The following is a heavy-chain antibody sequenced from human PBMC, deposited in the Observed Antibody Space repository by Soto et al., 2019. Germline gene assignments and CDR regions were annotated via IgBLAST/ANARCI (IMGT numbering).Heavy chain of an antibody. CDR3: ASQGGDIVGGPAAHGHYYGMDV. J-gene: IGHJ6*02. CDR1: GGSISSSSYY. Sequence: PSETLSLTCTVSGGSISSSSYYWGWIRQPPGKGLEWIGSIYYSGSTYYNPSLKSRVTISVDTSKNQFSLKLSSVTAADTAVYYCASQGGDIVGGPAAHGHYYGMDVWGQGTTVTVAS. V-gene: IGHV4-39*01. D-gene: IGHD2-2*01. CDR2: IYYSGST.